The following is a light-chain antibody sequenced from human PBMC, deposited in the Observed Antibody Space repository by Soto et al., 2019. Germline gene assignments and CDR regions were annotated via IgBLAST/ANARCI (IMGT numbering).Light chain of an antibody. Sequence: ENVLTQSPGTLSLSPGERATLSCRASQSVDSSYLAWYQQKPGQAPRLLIYCTSSRATGIPDRFSGSGSGTDFTLTINRLEPEDFAVYYCQHYGSSIYTFGQGTKLEIK. V-gene: IGKV3-20*01. CDR2: CTS. CDR3: QHYGSSIYT. CDR1: QSVDSSY. J-gene: IGKJ2*01.